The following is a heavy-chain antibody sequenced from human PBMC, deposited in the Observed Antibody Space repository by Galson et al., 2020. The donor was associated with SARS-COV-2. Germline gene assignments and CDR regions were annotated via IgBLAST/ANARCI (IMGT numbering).Heavy chain of an antibody. CDR2: INAGNGNT. Sequence: ASVKVSCKASGYTFTSYAMHWVRQAPGQRLEWMGWINAGNGNTKYSQKFQGRVTITRDTSASTAYMELSSLRSEDTAVYYCAREGFRQWLVGGGAFDIWGQGTMVTVSS. J-gene: IGHJ3*02. V-gene: IGHV1-3*01. CDR3: AREGFRQWLVGGGAFDI. CDR1: GYTFTSYA. D-gene: IGHD6-19*01.